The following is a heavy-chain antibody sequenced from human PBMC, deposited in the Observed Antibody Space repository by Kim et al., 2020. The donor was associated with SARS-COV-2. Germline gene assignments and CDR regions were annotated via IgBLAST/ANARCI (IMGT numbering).Heavy chain of an antibody. J-gene: IGHJ6*02. CDR1: GYTFTGYY. CDR3: ASHSRYYDILTDLYYYGMDV. V-gene: IGHV1-2*06. CDR2: INPNSGGT. Sequence: ASVKVSCKASGYTFTGYYMHWVRQAPGQGLEWMGRINPNSGGTNYAQKFQGRVTMTRDTSISTAYMELSRLRSDDTAVYYCASHSRYYDILTDLYYYGMDVWGQGTTVTVSS. D-gene: IGHD3-9*01.